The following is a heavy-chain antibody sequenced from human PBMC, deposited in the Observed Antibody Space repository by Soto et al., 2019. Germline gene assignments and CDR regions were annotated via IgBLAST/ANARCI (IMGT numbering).Heavy chain of an antibody. Sequence: SVKVSCKASGGTFSSYAISWVRQAPGQGLEWMGGIIPIFGTANYAQKFQGRVTITADESTSTAHMELSSLRSEDTAVYYCARDRYCSGGSCYGYFDYWGQGTLVTSPQ. J-gene: IGHJ4*02. V-gene: IGHV1-69*13. CDR3: ARDRYCSGGSCYGYFDY. CDR2: IIPIFGTA. D-gene: IGHD2-15*01. CDR1: GGTFSSYA.